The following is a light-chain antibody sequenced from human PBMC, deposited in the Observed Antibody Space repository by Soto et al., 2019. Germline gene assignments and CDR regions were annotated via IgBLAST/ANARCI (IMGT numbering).Light chain of an antibody. CDR1: QSLLHITGETF. V-gene: IGKV2D-29*02. Sequence: VITQTPLSLSFAPLHPSSISCKSSQSLLHITGETFLFWYLQKPGQSPQLLIYEVSTRVSGVPDRFSGSGSGTDFTLEISRVETDDVGIYYCMQSTQLPPTFGQGTRLEIK. J-gene: IGKJ5*01. CDR3: MQSTQLPPT. CDR2: EVS.